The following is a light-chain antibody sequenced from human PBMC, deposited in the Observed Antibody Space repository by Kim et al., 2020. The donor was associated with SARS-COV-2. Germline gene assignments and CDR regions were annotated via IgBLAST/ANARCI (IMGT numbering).Light chain of an antibody. CDR2: AAS. CDR3: QQSYSTLPYT. CDR1: QSISSY. Sequence: DIQMTQSPSSLSASVGDRVTITCRASQSISSYLNWYQQKPGKAPKLLIYAASSLQSGVPSRFSGSGSGTDFTFTISSLQPEDFATYYCQQSYSTLPYTFGQGTKLEI. J-gene: IGKJ2*01. V-gene: IGKV1-39*01.